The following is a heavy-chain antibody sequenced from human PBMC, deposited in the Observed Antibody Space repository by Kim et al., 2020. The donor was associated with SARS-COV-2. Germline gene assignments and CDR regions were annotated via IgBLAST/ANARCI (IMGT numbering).Heavy chain of an antibody. V-gene: IGHV1-24*01. Sequence: ASVKVSCKVSGYTLTELSMHWVRQAPGKGLEWMGGFDPEDGETIYAQKFQGRVTMTEDTSTDTAYMELSSLRSEDTAMYYCATGYGSGSPHSYYYYYGMDVWGQGTTVTVSS. J-gene: IGHJ6*02. CDR2: FDPEDGET. CDR1: GYTLTELS. CDR3: ATGYGSGSPHSYYYYYGMDV. D-gene: IGHD3-10*01.